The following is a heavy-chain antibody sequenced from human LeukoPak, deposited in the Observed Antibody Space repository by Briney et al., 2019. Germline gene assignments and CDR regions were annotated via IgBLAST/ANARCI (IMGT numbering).Heavy chain of an antibody. V-gene: IGHV3-74*01. J-gene: IGHJ5*02. D-gene: IGHD2-8*01. Sequence: VRQGSGKGXVXVXRIIGDGTRTDYADSVKGRFTISRDNAKSTLYLQMNSLTVEDTAVYYCLRVDDTNGHNWFDPWGQGTLVTVSS. CDR2: IIGDGTRT. CDR3: LRVDDTNGHNWFDP.